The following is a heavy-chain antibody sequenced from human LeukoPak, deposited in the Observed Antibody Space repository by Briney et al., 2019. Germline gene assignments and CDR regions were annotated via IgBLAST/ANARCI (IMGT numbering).Heavy chain of an antibody. CDR3: ARDRRELYYYGSGENYYDYGMDV. D-gene: IGHD3-10*01. V-gene: IGHV4-59*11. Sequence: SETLSLTCTVSGGSISSHYWSWIRQPPGKGLEWIGYIYYSGSTNYNPSLKSRVTISVDTSKNQFSLKLSSVTAADTAVYYCARDRRELYYYGSGENYYDYGMDVWGQGTTVTVSS. CDR2: IYYSGST. CDR1: GGSISSHY. J-gene: IGHJ6*02.